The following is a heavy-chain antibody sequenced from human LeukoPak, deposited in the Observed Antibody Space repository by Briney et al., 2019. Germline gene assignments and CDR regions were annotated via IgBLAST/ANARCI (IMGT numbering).Heavy chain of an antibody. Sequence: GASVKVSCKPSGYTYSSYGIGWVRQAPGQRPEYVGWITPYNANTNLAQKFQGRVTMTADTSTSTVYMELRSLRPDDTAVYYCAGLGDSSGYNDAFDIWGQGTMVTVSS. V-gene: IGHV1-18*01. CDR3: AGLGDSSGYNDAFDI. CDR2: ITPYNANT. CDR1: GYTYSSYG. J-gene: IGHJ3*02. D-gene: IGHD3-22*01.